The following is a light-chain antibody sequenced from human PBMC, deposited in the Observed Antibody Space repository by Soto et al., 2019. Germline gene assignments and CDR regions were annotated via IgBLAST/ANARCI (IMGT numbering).Light chain of an antibody. CDR2: EVS. CDR3: SSYTSTSSPVL. CDR1: SSDVGGYNY. Sequence: QSVLTQPASVSGSPGQSITVSCPGTSSDVGGYNYVSWYQQHPGKAPKLMIFEVSNRPSGVSDRFSGSKSGNTASLTISGLQAEDEADYYCSSYTSTSSPVLFGGGTKLTVL. V-gene: IGLV2-14*01. J-gene: IGLJ2*01.